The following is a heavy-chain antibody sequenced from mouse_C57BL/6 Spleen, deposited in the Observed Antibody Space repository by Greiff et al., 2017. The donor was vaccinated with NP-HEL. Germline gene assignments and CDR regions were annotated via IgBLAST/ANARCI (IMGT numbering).Heavy chain of an antibody. V-gene: IGHV1-54*01. CDR3: AREEPESYFDY. CDR1: GYAFTNYL. CDR2: INPGSGGT. J-gene: IGHJ2*01. Sequence: VQLQQSGAELVRPGTSVKVSCKASGYAFTNYLIEWVKQRPGQGLEWIGVINPGSGGTNYNEKFKGKATLTADKSSSTAYMQLSSLTSEDSAVYFCAREEPESYFDYWGQGTTLTVSS.